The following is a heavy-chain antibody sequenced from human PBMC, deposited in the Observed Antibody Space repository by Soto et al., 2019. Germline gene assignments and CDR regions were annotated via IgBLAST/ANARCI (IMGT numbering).Heavy chain of an antibody. CDR3: AGTAGYCSGGSCYRGFDP. CDR1: GGSISSGGYS. J-gene: IGHJ5*02. V-gene: IGHV4-30-2*01. D-gene: IGHD2-15*01. Sequence: QLQLQESGSGLVKPSQTLSLTCAVSGGSISSGGYSWSWIRQPPGKDLEWIGYIYNTGSTYYRPSIQSRVTISVDMPKTQLSLRLRSVTAADTAVYYCAGTAGYCSGGSCYRGFDPWGQGTTVTVSS. CDR2: IYNTGST.